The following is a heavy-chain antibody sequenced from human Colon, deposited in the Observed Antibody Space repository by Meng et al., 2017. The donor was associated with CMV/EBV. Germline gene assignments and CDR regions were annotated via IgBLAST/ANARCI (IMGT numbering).Heavy chain of an antibody. D-gene: IGHD3-22*01. Sequence: ASVKVSCKASGYTFTGYYMHWVRQAPGQGLEWMGWINPNSGGTNYVQKFQGRVTMTRDTSISTAYMELSRLRSDDTAVYYCARDKYYYDSSGYPTEYYFDYWGQGTLVTVSS. CDR3: ARDKYYYDSSGYPTEYYFDY. V-gene: IGHV1-2*02. CDR2: INPNSGGT. J-gene: IGHJ4*02. CDR1: GYTFTGYY.